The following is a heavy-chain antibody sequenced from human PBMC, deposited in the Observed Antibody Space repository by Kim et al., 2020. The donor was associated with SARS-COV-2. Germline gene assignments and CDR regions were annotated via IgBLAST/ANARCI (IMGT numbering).Heavy chain of an antibody. CDR3: ARASLTMIVVVGAFDI. D-gene: IGHD3-22*01. J-gene: IGHJ3*02. Sequence: SETLSLTCTVSGGSISSGGYYWSWIRQHPGKGLEWIGYIYYSGSTYNNPSLKSRVTISVDTSKNHFSLKLSSVTAADTAVYYCARASLTMIVVVGAFDIWGQGTMVTVSS. CDR1: GGSISSGGYY. V-gene: IGHV4-31*03. CDR2: IYYSGST.